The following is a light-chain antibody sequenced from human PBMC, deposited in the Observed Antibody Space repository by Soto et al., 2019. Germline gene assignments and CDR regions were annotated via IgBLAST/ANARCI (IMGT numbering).Light chain of an antibody. V-gene: IGLV1-40*01. CDR3: QSYDSSLSVVV. Sequence: QSVLTQPPSVSGAPGQRVTISCTGSSCNIGGGYDVHWYQQLPGTAPKLLIYGNSNRPSGVTDRFSGSKSGTSASLAITGLQAEDEADYYCQSYDSSLSVVVFGGGTKLTVL. CDR2: GNS. CDR1: SCNIGGGYD. J-gene: IGLJ2*01.